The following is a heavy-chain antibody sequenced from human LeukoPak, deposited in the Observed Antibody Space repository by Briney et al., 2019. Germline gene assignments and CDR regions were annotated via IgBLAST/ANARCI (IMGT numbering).Heavy chain of an antibody. CDR2: IKEDGNEK. Sequence: PGGSLRLSCSSSGFTLNKYWMTGVRQARGKGLEWVANIKEDGNEKYCVDSVRGGFTISRENVKNSLYLQMDRLRVDDTAVYCARGRIYFDFWGQGTLVTVS. CDR3: ARGRIYFDF. CDR1: GFTLNKYW. J-gene: IGHJ4*02. V-gene: IGHV3-7*01.